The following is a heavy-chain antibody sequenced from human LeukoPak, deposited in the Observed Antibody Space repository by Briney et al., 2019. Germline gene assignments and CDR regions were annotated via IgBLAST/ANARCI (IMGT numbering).Heavy chain of an antibody. J-gene: IGHJ5*02. V-gene: IGHV1-46*01. Sequence: ASVKVSCKASGYTFTSYYMHWVRQAPGQGLEWMGIINPSGGSTSYARKFQGRVTMTRDTSTSTVYMELSSLRSEDTAVYYCAREGAAGGWFDPWGQGTLVTVSS. CDR3: AREGAAGGWFDP. D-gene: IGHD6-13*01. CDR2: INPSGGST. CDR1: GYTFTSYY.